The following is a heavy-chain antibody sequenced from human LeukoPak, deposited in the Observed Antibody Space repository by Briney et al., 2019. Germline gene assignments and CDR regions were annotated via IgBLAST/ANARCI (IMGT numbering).Heavy chain of an antibody. CDR1: GGSISSYY. J-gene: IGHJ4*02. Sequence: PSETLSLACTVSGGSISSYYWSWIRRPAGKGLEWIGRIYTSGGTNYNPSLKSRVTMSVDTSKNQFSLKLSSVTAADTAVYYCAREREYDFWSGLFDYWGQGTLVTVSS. CDR3: AREREYDFWSGLFDY. D-gene: IGHD3-3*01. V-gene: IGHV4-4*07. CDR2: IYTSGGT.